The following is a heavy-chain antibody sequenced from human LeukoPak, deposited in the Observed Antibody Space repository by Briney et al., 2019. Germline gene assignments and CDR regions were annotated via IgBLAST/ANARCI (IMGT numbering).Heavy chain of an antibody. CDR3: AGANIVVVPAATSYNWFAP. CDR2: IYYSGST. J-gene: IGHJ5*02. D-gene: IGHD2-2*01. V-gene: IGHV4-39*07. Sequence: SETLSLTCTVSGDSISSSSYYWGWIRQPPGKGLEWIGSIYYSGSTYYNPSLKSRVTISVDTSKNQFSLKLSSVTAADTAVYYCAGANIVVVPAATSYNWFAPWGQGTLVTVSS. CDR1: GDSISSSSYY.